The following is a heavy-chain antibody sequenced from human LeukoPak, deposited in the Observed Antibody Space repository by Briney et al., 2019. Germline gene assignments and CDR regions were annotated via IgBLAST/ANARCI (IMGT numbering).Heavy chain of an antibody. V-gene: IGHV1-18*01. CDR3: ARENERPDY. J-gene: IGHJ4*02. CDR2: ISAYNGNT. CDR1: GYTFTRYG. Sequence: ASVKVSCKASGYTFTRYGISWVRQAPGQGLEWVGWISAYNGNTNYAQKLQGRVTMTTDTSTSTAHMELRNLRSDDTAVYYCARENERPDYGGQGTLVTVSS. D-gene: IGHD1-1*01.